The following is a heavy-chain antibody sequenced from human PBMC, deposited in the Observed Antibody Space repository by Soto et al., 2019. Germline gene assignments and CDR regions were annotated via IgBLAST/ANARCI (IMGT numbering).Heavy chain of an antibody. CDR3: ARAVYDILTGYYNPYYFDY. Sequence: PSETLALTCAVYGGSFSGDYWSWIRQPPGKGLEWIGEINHSGSTNYNPSLKSRVTISVDTSKNQFSLKLSSVTAADTAVYYCARAVYDILTGYYNPYYFDYWGQGTLVTVSS. V-gene: IGHV4-34*01. J-gene: IGHJ4*02. CDR2: INHSGST. D-gene: IGHD3-9*01. CDR1: GGSFSGDY.